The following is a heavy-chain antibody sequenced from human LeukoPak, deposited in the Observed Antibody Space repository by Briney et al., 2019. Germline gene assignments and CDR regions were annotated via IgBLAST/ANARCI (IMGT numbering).Heavy chain of an antibody. CDR3: ARAAKFSGGWYGVALDM. D-gene: IGHD6-19*01. CDR2: INPNTGGT. J-gene: IGHJ3*02. CDR1: GYTFTGYY. Sequence: RASVKVSCKASGYTFTGYYLHWVRQAPGQGLEWMGWINPNTGGTYNGQKFQGRVTMTRDTSISTVYIELRRLRSDDTAFYYSARAAKFSGGWYGVALDMWGQGTLVTISS. V-gene: IGHV1-2*02.